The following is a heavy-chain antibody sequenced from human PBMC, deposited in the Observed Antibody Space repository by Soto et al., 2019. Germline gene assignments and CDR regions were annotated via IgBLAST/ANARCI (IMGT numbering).Heavy chain of an antibody. J-gene: IGHJ6*02. V-gene: IGHV3-23*01. CDR2: IGGSGGST. Sequence: GGSLRLSCAASGFTFSSYAMSWVRQAPGKGLEWVSAIGGSGGSTYYADSVKGRFTISRDNSKNTLFLQMNSLRAEDTAVYYSAKDPYYYDTSEMDVWGQGTTVTVSS. CDR1: GFTFSSYA. D-gene: IGHD3-22*01. CDR3: AKDPYYYDTSEMDV.